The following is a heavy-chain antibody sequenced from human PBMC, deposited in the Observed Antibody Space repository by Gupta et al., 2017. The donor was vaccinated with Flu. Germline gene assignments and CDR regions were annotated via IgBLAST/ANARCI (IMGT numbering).Heavy chain of an antibody. CDR1: GVAVHTNY. CDR2: INSGGTT. J-gene: IGHJ6*02. CDR3: VRDRSSPGGWDYYYHATDV. V-gene: IGHV3-66*02. D-gene: IGHD6-13*01. Sequence: EVQLVESGGGLVRPGGSLRLSCAGSGVAVHTNYMSWVRQAPGKGLEWVSLINSGGTTYYSDSVEGRFTISRDNSKNTLYLQMNSLRVEDTALYHCVRDRSSPGGWDYYYHATDVWGQGTTVTVSS.